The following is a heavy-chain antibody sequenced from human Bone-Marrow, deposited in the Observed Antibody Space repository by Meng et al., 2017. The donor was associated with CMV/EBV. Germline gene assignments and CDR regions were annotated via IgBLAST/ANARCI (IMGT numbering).Heavy chain of an antibody. J-gene: IGHJ4*02. CDR2: INWNGGST. Sequence: EVQLGESGGGLVKPGGFLGLSCAASGLTFDDYGMSWVRQAPGKGLEWVSGINWNGGSTGYADSVKGRFTISRDNAKNSLYLQMNSLRAEDTAVYYCAREGIAAAGFDWGQGTLVTVSS. CDR3: AREGIAAAGFD. CDR1: GLTFDDYG. D-gene: IGHD6-13*01. V-gene: IGHV3-20*04.